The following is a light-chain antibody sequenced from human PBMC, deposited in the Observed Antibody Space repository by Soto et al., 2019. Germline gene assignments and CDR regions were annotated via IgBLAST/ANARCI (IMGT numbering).Light chain of an antibody. CDR2: GAS. Sequence: EIVMTQSPATLSVSPGERVSLSCRASESVGNNLAWYRQIPGQAPRLLIYGASARVTGIPVRFSASGSGTEFTLTISSLQSEDFAVYYCQQYNDWPRYTFGQGTKLEIK. CDR1: ESVGNN. CDR3: QQYNDWPRYT. J-gene: IGKJ2*01. V-gene: IGKV3-15*01.